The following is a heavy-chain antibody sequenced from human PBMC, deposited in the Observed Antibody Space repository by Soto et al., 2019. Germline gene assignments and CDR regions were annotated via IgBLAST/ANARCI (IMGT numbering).Heavy chain of an antibody. CDR1: GGSISSGDYY. CDR2: IYYSGST. CDR3: ASTVGDRSGSSWFDP. D-gene: IGHD6-19*01. J-gene: IGHJ5*02. V-gene: IGHV4-30-4*01. Sequence: QVQLQESGPGLVKPSQTLSHTCTVSGGSISSGDYYWSWIRQPPGKGMEWIGYIYYSGSTYYNPTLKSRVTISVDKSKNQFSLKLSSVTAADTAVYYWASTVGDRSGSSWFDPWGQGTLFTVSS.